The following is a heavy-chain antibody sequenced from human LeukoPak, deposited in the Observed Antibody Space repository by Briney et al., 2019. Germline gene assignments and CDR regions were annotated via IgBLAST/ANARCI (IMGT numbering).Heavy chain of an antibody. CDR1: GGSIRSSSYY. D-gene: IGHD3-22*01. V-gene: IGHV4-31*03. CDR3: ARGLYTYYYDSSGYYPDAFDI. CDR2: IYYSGST. Sequence: SETLSLTCTVSGGSIRSSSYYWSWIRQHPGKGLEWIGYIYYSGSTYYNLSLKSRVTISVDTSRNQFSLKLSSVTAADTAVYYCARGLYTYYYDSSGYYPDAFDIWGQGTMVTVSS. J-gene: IGHJ3*02.